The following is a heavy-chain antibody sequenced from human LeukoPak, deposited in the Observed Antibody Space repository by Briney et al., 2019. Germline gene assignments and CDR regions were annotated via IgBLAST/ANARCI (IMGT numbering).Heavy chain of an antibody. D-gene: IGHD3-3*01. CDR3: ARDYRSKRITIFGVVGDAFDI. Sequence: ASVKVSCKASGYTFTSYGISWVRQAPGQGLEWMGWISAYNGNTNYAQKLQGRVTMTTDTSTSTAYMELRSLRSDDTAVYYCARDYRSKRITIFGVVGDAFDIWGQGTMVTVSS. CDR1: GYTFTSYG. CDR2: ISAYNGNT. V-gene: IGHV1-18*01. J-gene: IGHJ3*02.